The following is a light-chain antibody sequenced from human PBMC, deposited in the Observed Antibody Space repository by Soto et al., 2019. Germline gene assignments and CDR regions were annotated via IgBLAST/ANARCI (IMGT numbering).Light chain of an antibody. CDR3: QQRSNLVS. CDR1: QSISSN. Sequence: EIVMTQSPVTLSVSPGERATLSCRASQSISSNLAWHQQKPGQAPRLLIYSASTRASGIPARFSGSGSGTDFTLTISSLEPEDFAVYYCQQRSNLVSFGPGTRLEIK. J-gene: IGKJ5*01. CDR2: SAS. V-gene: IGKV3-11*01.